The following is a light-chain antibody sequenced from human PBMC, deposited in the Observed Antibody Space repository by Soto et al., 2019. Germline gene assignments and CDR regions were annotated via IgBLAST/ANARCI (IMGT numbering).Light chain of an antibody. J-gene: IGLJ1*01. CDR2: SNN. CDR3: AAWDDSPTGYV. Sequence: QSVLTQPPSTSGTPGQRVTISCSGSSSNIGSYTVNWYQHFPGTAPKLLIYSNNQRPSGVPDRFSGSKSGTSASLAISGLQSEDEADYYCAAWDDSPTGYVFGTGTKLTVL. V-gene: IGLV1-44*01. CDR1: SSNIGSYT.